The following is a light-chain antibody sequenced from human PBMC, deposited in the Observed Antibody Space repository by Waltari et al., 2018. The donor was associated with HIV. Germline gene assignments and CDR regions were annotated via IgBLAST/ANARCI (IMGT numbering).Light chain of an antibody. CDR3: QQYGSSPT. CDR1: QSVSSSY. V-gene: IGKV3-20*01. CDR2: GAS. J-gene: IGKJ2*01. Sequence: ENVLTQSPGTLPLSPGERAILSCRASQSVSSSYLASYQQKPGQAPRLLIYGASSMASGIPNRFSGSGSGTDFTLTISRLEPEDFAVYYCQQYGSSPTFGQGTKLEIK.